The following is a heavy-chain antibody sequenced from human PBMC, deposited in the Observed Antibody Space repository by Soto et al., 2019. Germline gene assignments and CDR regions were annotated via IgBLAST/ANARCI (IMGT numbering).Heavy chain of an antibody. CDR2: ISAYNGNT. V-gene: IGHV1-18*01. D-gene: IGHD6-19*01. J-gene: IGHJ5*02. CDR1: GYTFTSYG. Sequence: ASVKVSCKASGYTFTSYGISWVRQAPGQGLEWMGWISAYNGNTNYAQMLQGRVTMTTDTSTSTAYTELRSLRSDDTAVYYCARVPSSGWFNWFDPWGQGTLVTVSS. CDR3: ARVPSSGWFNWFDP.